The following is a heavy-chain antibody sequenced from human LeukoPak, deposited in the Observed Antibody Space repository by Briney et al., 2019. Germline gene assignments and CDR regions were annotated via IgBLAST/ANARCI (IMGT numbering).Heavy chain of an antibody. CDR2: IYYSGST. CDR1: GGSISSSSYY. V-gene: IGHV4-39*01. Sequence: PSETLSLTCTVSGGSISSSSYYWGWIRQPPGKGLEWIGSIYYSGSTYYNPSLKSRVTISVDTSKNQFSLKLSSVTVADTAVYYCASFSSWYGDYYYYYMDVWGKGTTVTVSS. D-gene: IGHD6-13*01. CDR3: ASFSSWYGDYYYYYMDV. J-gene: IGHJ6*03.